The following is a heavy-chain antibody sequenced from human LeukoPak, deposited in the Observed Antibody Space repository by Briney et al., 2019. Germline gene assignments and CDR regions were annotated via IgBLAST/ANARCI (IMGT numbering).Heavy chain of an antibody. CDR3: ARGTNDFWSGYSYYFDY. D-gene: IGHD3-3*01. Sequence: SETLSLTCTVSGGSISSYYWSWIRQPPGKGLEWIGEINHSGSTNYNPSLKSRVTISVDTSKNQFSLKLSSVTAADTAVYYCARGTNDFWSGYSYYFDYWGQGTLVTVSS. V-gene: IGHV4-34*01. CDR1: GGSISSYY. J-gene: IGHJ4*02. CDR2: INHSGST.